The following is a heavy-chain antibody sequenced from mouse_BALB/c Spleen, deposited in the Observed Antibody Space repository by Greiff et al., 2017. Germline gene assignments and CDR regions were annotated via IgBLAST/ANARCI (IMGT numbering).Heavy chain of an antibody. J-gene: IGHJ4*01. Sequence: QVQLQQSGPGLVAPSQSLSITCTVSGFSLTSYGVHWVRQPPGKGLEWLGVIWAGGSTNYNSALMSRLSISKDNSKSQVFLKMNSLQTDDTAMYYCARDRYYGSSYEAMDYWGQGTSVTVSS. CDR2: IWAGGST. CDR3: ARDRYYGSSYEAMDY. D-gene: IGHD1-1*01. V-gene: IGHV2-9*02. CDR1: GFSLTSYG.